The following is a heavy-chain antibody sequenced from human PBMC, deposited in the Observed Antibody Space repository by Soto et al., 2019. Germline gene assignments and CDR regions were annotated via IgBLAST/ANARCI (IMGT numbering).Heavy chain of an antibody. CDR2: IYYSGST. CDR3: ARGGLVVVPAAMSRDIYYFDY. D-gene: IGHD2-2*01. Sequence: SETLSLTCTVSGGSISSGGYYWSWIRQHPGKGLEWIGYIYYSGSTYYNPSLKSRVTISVDTSKNQFSLKLSSVTAADTAVYYCARGGLVVVPAAMSRDIYYFDYWGQGTLVTVSS. J-gene: IGHJ4*02. CDR1: GGSISSGGYY. V-gene: IGHV4-31*03.